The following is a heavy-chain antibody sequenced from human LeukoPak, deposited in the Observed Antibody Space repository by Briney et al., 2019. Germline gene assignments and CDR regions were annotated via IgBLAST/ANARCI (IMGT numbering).Heavy chain of an antibody. CDR1: GYTFTSYY. CDR3: ARDPHITMIVVVPHFDY. V-gene: IGHV1-46*01. J-gene: IGHJ4*02. D-gene: IGHD3-22*01. CDR2: INPSGGST. Sequence: ASVTVSCKASGYTFTSYYMHWVRQAPGQGLEWMGIINPSGGSTSYAQKFQGRVTMTRDTSTSTVYMELSSLRSEDTAVYYCARDPHITMIVVVPHFDYWGQGTLVTVSS.